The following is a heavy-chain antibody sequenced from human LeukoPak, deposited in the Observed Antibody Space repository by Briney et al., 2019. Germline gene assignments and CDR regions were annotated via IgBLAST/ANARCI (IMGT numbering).Heavy chain of an antibody. Sequence: ASVKVSCKVSGYTLTELSMHWVRQAPGKGLEWMGGFDPEDGETIYAQKFQGRVAMTEDTSTDTAYMELSSLRSEDTAVYYCATVKTAYNWNSGAFDIWGQGTMVTVSS. D-gene: IGHD1-1*01. CDR2: FDPEDGET. V-gene: IGHV1-24*01. CDR3: ATVKTAYNWNSGAFDI. J-gene: IGHJ3*02. CDR1: GYTLTELS.